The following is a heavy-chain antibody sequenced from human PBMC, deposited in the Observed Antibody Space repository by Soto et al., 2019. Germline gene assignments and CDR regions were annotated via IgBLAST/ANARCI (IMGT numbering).Heavy chain of an antibody. V-gene: IGHV3-74*01. D-gene: IGHD2-15*01. Sequence: GGSLKLSCAAAGFPFRRFWMNWVKQASGLVLVWVSRINSDGSSTNYADSVKGRFTISRDNAKNTLYLQMNSLRAEDTAVYYCARAGGSCSGGSCTHYYFYGMDVWGQGT. CDR1: GFPFRRFW. CDR2: INSDGSST. J-gene: IGHJ6*02. CDR3: ARAGGSCSGGSCTHYYFYGMDV.